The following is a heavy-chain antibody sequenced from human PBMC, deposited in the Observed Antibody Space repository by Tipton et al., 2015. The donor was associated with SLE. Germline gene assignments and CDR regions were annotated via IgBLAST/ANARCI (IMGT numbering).Heavy chain of an antibody. Sequence: TLSLTCFVSGDSISSSTYSWAWIRQPPGKGLEWIGSVSYYGNTHRNPSLMSRVTLSVDTSENQSSLKLTSVTAADTAVYYCARHQPLRGGSYAFWSGLLFFDYWGQGALVTVSS. D-gene: IGHD3/OR15-3a*01. CDR2: VSYYGNT. CDR3: ARHQPLRGGSYAFWSGLLFFDY. V-gene: IGHV4-39*01. J-gene: IGHJ4*02. CDR1: GDSISSSTYS.